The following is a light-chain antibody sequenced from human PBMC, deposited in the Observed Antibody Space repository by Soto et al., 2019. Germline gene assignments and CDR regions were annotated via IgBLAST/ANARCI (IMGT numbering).Light chain of an antibody. V-gene: IGKV3-11*01. CDR3: QQYDTWPPWT. Sequence: EIVLTQSPATLPLSRGERATLSCRASQIVSSYLAWYQQKPGQAPRLLIYDASNRATGIPARFSGSGSGTEFTITISSLQSEDFAVYYCQQYDTWPPWTFGQGTKVDIK. CDR1: QIVSSY. CDR2: DAS. J-gene: IGKJ1*01.